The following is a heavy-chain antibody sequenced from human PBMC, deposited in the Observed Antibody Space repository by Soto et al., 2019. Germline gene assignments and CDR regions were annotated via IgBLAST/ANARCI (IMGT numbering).Heavy chain of an antibody. CDR2: IRGSGGGT. CDR1: GFTFSNYV. CDR3: AKGVVGSYSAMDV. Sequence: EVQLLESGGGLVQPGGSLRLSCAASGFTFSNYVMSWVRQAPGKGLEWVSGIRGSGGGTYYADSVKGRFTISRDNSKNMLYLQMNSLRAEDTAVYYCAKGVVGSYSAMDVWGQGTTVIVSS. D-gene: IGHD2-15*01. V-gene: IGHV3-23*01. J-gene: IGHJ6*02.